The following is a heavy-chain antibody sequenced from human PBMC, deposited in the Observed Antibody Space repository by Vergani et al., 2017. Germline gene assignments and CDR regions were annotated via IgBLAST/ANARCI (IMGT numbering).Heavy chain of an antibody. Sequence: VQLLESGGGLVQPGGSLRLSCEASGFRFSDYYMTWIRQAPGKGLEWISYISSSGSHTYYADSMKGRFTISRDNAKNSLYLQMNSLRPEDTAVYYCAKGTLGYEGSFAYWGQGTLVTVSS. CDR2: ISSSGSHT. CDR3: AKGTLGYEGSFAY. V-gene: IGHV3-11*01. D-gene: IGHD5-12*01. J-gene: IGHJ4*02. CDR1: GFRFSDYY.